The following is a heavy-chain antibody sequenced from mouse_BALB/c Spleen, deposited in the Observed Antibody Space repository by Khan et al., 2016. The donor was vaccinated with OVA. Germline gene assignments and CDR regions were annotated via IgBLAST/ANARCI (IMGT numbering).Heavy chain of an antibody. V-gene: IGHV14-1*02. CDR1: GFNIKDYY. CDR3: PRSNLHYFDY. D-gene: IGHD4-1*01. J-gene: IGHJ2*01. Sequence: VQLKQSGTELVRPGTLVRLSCTASGFNIKDYYIHWVKQRPDQGLEWIGWIDPANGKTIYDPKFQGKASITADTSSNTVYLQRSSPASEATAVYCCPRSNLHYFDYWGQGTTLTVSS. CDR2: IDPANGKT.